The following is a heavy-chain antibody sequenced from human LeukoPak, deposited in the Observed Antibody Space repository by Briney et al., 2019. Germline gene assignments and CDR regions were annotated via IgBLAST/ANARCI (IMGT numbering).Heavy chain of an antibody. Sequence: ASVKVSCKASGYTFTSYGISWVRQAPGQGLEWMGWISAYNGNTNYAQKFQGRVTMTRDTSISTAYMELSRLRSDDTAVYYCARGRSLYDFWSGYYFDYWGQGTLVTVSS. CDR3: ARGRSLYDFWSGYYFDY. D-gene: IGHD3-3*01. CDR2: ISAYNGNT. J-gene: IGHJ4*02. V-gene: IGHV1-18*01. CDR1: GYTFTSYG.